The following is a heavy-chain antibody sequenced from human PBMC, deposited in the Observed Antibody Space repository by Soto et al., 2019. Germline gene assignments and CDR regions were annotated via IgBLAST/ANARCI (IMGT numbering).Heavy chain of an antibody. D-gene: IGHD3-22*01. Sequence: ASVKVSCKASGYTFTSYGISWVRQAPGQGLEWMGWISAYNGNTNYAQKLQGRVTMTTDTSTSTAYMELRSLRSDDTAVYYCVRARYYYDSSGYYVPPAEIDYWG. CDR3: VRARYYYDSSGYYVPPAEIDY. J-gene: IGHJ4*01. CDR1: GYTFTSYG. CDR2: ISAYNGNT. V-gene: IGHV1-18*01.